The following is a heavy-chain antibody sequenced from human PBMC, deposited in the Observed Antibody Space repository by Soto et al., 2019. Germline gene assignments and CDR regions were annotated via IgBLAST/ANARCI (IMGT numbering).Heavy chain of an antibody. D-gene: IGHD3-3*02. V-gene: IGHV3-33*01. J-gene: IGHJ3*02. CDR2: IVSDGSAI. CDR3: ARDDAFDNENGFDM. Sequence: GGSLRLSCAVSGFPFSFYGFHWVRQSPGKGLEWLGVIVSDGSAIYHADSLEGRFFISRDNSKDILYLQMNSLRVEDTAVYYCARDDAFDNENGFDMWGQGTMVTVSS. CDR1: GFPFSFYG.